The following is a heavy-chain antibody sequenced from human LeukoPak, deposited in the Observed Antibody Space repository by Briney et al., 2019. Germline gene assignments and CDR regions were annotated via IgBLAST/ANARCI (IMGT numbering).Heavy chain of an antibody. CDR2: IIPIFGTA. CDR3: ARGRSGSYLNYYYYMDV. V-gene: IGHV1-69*06. D-gene: IGHD3-10*01. CDR1: GGTFSSYA. J-gene: IGHJ6*03. Sequence: GASVKVSCKASGGTFSSYAISWVRQAPGQGLEWMGGIIPIFGTANYAQKFQGRVTITADKSTSTAYMELSSLRSEDTAVYYCARGRSGSYLNYYYYMDVWGKGTTVTVSS.